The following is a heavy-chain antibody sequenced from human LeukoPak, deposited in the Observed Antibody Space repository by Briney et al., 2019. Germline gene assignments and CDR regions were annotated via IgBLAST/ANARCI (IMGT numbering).Heavy chain of an antibody. CDR3: ARDRDSSSWYGSDAFDI. V-gene: IGHV4-38-2*02. CDR2: IYHSGST. J-gene: IGHJ3*02. Sequence: SETLSLTCTVSGYSISSGYYWGWIRQPPGKGLEWIGSIYHSGSTYYNPSLKSRVTISVDTSKNQFSLKLSSVTAADTAVYYCARDRDSSSWYGSDAFDIWGRGTMVTVSS. D-gene: IGHD6-13*01. CDR1: GYSISSGYY.